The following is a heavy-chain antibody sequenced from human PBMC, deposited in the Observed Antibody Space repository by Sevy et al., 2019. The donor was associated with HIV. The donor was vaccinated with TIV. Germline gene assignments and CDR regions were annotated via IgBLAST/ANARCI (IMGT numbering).Heavy chain of an antibody. CDR3: ARGKSGYGYALSY. V-gene: IGHV3-66*01. Sequence: GGSLRLSCAVSGFTFSSYTMTWVRQAPGKGLEGVSVIHSDDTTYHADSVKDRFTISRDNFKNTLYLHMSSLRAEDTAVYYCARGKSGYGYALSYWGQGTLVTVSS. CDR2: IHSDDTT. D-gene: IGHD5-18*01. J-gene: IGHJ4*02. CDR1: GFTFSSYT.